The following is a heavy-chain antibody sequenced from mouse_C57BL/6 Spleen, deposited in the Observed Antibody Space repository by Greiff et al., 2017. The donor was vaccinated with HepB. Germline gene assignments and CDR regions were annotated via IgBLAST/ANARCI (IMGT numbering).Heavy chain of an antibody. V-gene: IGHV5-17*01. CDR3: ARNYYGSEGAMDY. J-gene: IGHJ4*01. CDR1: GFTFSDYG. D-gene: IGHD1-1*01. Sequence: EVKLVESGGGLVKPRGSLKLSCAASGFTFSDYGMHWVRQAPEKGLEWVAYISSGSSTIYYADTVKGRFTISRDNAKNTLFLQMTSLRSEDTAMYYCARNYYGSEGAMDYWGQGTSVTVSS. CDR2: ISSGSSTI.